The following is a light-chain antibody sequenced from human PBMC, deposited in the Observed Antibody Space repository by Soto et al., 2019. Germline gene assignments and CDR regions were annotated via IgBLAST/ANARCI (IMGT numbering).Light chain of an antibody. CDR1: QSVLYSSNNKNY. CDR3: QQYYSPPWT. CDR2: WAS. J-gene: IGKJ1*01. Sequence: DIVMTQSPDSLAVSLCERATINCKSSQSVLYSSNNKNYLAWYQQKPGQPPKLLIYWASTRESGVPDRFSGSGSGTDFTLTISSLQAEDVAVYYCQQYYSPPWTFGQGTKVEIK. V-gene: IGKV4-1*01.